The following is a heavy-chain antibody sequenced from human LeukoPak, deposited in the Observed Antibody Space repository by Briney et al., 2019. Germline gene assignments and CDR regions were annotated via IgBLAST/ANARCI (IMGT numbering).Heavy chain of an antibody. CDR2: IKGDGGST. V-gene: IGHV3-23*01. CDR3: AKRPDCSTTNCFRFEY. D-gene: IGHD2-2*01. J-gene: IGHJ4*02. CDR1: GFTFSTYA. Sequence: GGSLRLSCAASGFTFSTYAMSWVRQAPGQGLEGVSSIKGDGGSTYYAESVKGRFTVSRDNSKNTLYLQMDSLRAEDTAVYYCAKRPDCSTTNCFRFEYWGQGTLVTVSS.